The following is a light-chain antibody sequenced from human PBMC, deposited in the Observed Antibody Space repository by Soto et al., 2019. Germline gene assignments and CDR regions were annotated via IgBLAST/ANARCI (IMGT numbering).Light chain of an antibody. CDR2: KGT. Sequence: QSALAQPASVSGSPGQSITISCTGTSSDVGAYNSVSWYQQHPHKAPQVIIYKGTQRPSGVSNRFSGSTSGNAASLTISGLQADDEADYYCATWDDSLNGYVFGTGTKVTVL. J-gene: IGLJ1*01. V-gene: IGLV2-23*01. CDR3: ATWDDSLNGYV. CDR1: SSDVGAYNS.